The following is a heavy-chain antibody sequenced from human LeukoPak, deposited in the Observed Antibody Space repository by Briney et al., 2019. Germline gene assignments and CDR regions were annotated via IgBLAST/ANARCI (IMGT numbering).Heavy chain of an antibody. Sequence: PGGSLRLSCAASGFSFSDYYMSWIRQAPGKGLEWVSYISHRVSDVQYADSVKGRFTISRDNARNSLYLQMNGLRAEDTAVYYCARAWGSDYDLNYWGQGTLVTVSS. CDR2: ISHRVSDV. CDR1: GFSFSDYY. CDR3: ARAWGSDYDLNY. J-gene: IGHJ4*02. D-gene: IGHD5-12*01. V-gene: IGHV3-11*04.